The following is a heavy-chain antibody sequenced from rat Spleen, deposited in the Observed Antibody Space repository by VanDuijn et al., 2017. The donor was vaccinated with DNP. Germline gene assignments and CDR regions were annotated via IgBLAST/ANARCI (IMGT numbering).Heavy chain of an antibody. J-gene: IGHJ2*01. D-gene: IGHD3-8*01. Sequence: EVQLVESGGGLVQPGRSMKVSCAVSRITFSDHNMAWIRQAPGKGLEWVASISNTGDSTYYSDSVKGRFSISRDNAKSTLYLQVNSLRSEDTATYYCTSNPHIRTAAPFDYWGQGVMVTVSS. CDR3: TSNPHIRTAAPFDY. V-gene: IGHV5-31*01. CDR2: ISNTGDST. CDR1: RITFSDHN.